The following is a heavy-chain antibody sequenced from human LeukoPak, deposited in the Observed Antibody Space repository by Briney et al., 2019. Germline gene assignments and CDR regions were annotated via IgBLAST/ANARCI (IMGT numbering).Heavy chain of an antibody. J-gene: IGHJ5*02. D-gene: IGHD3-22*01. CDR2: IYYSGST. V-gene: IGHV4-39*07. CDR1: GGSISSTSYY. CDR3: ARDAMYYYDSSGHYNWFDP. Sequence: SETLSLTCTVSGGSISSTSYYWGWIRQPPGKGLEWIGSIYYSGSTYYNPSLKSRVTISVDTSKNQFSLKLSSVTAADTAVYYCARDAMYYYDSSGHYNWFDPWGQGTLVTVSS.